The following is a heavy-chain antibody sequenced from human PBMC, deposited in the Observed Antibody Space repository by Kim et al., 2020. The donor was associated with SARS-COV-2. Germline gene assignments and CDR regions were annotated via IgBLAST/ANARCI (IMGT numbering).Heavy chain of an antibody. V-gene: IGHV3-7*03. Sequence: GGSLRLSCAASGFTFSSYWMSWVRQAPGKGLEWVANIKQDGSEKYYVDSVKGRFTISRDNAKNSLYLQMNSLRAEDTAVYYCARAPGYSYGLNPFDYWGQGTLVTVSS. CDR1: GFTFSSYW. D-gene: IGHD5-18*01. J-gene: IGHJ4*02. CDR2: IKQDGSEK. CDR3: ARAPGYSYGLNPFDY.